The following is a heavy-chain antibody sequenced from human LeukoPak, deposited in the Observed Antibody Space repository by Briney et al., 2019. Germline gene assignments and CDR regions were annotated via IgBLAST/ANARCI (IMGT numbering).Heavy chain of an antibody. J-gene: IGHJ5*02. CDR2: IIPILGIA. CDR1: GGTFSSYA. CDR3: ARGYCSGGSCFSHFNWFDP. V-gene: IGHV1-69*04. Sequence: GASVKVSCKASGGTFSSYAISWVRQAPGQGLEWMGRIIPILGIANYAQKFQGRVTITADKSTSTAYMELSSLRSEDTAVYYCARGYCSGGSCFSHFNWFDPWGQGTLVTASS. D-gene: IGHD2-15*01.